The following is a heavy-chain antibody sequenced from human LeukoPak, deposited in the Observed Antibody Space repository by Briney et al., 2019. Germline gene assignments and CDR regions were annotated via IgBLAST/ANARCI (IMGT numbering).Heavy chain of an antibody. CDR2: IHPDGSDK. V-gene: IGHV3-7*02. D-gene: IGHD1-26*01. CDR1: GFTFSSYF. CDR3: ASGSPAGDY. J-gene: IGHJ4*02. Sequence: GGSLRLSCAASGFTFSSYFMNWVRQAPGKGLEWVAKIHPDGSDKYYVDSVKGRFTICRDNAKNSLYLEMNSLRVEDTAVYYCASGSPAGDYWGQGTLVTVSS.